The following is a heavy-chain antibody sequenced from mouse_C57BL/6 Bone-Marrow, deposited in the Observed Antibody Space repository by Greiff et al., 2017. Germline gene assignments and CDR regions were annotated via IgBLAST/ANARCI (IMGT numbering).Heavy chain of an antibody. CDR2: IDPSDSYT. CDR1: GYTFTSYW. J-gene: IGHJ2*01. Sequence: QVQLQQPGAELVKPGASVTLSCKASGYTFTSYWMQWVKQRPGQGLEWIGEIDPSDSYTNYNQKFKGKATLTVDTSSSTAYMQLSSLTSEDSAVYYCARSYYYGSSYPYYFDYWGQGTTLTVSS. V-gene: IGHV1-50*01. CDR3: ARSYYYGSSYPYYFDY. D-gene: IGHD1-1*01.